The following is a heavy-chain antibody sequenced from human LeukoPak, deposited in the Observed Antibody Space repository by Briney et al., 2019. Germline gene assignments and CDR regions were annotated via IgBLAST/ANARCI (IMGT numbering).Heavy chain of an antibody. CDR3: AREGNHDYGDYVLGY. CDR1: GFTFSSYC. CDR2: IKQDGSEK. Sequence: PGGSLRLSCAASGFTFSSYCMSWVRQAPGKGLELVANIKQDGSEKYYVDSVKGRFTISRDNAKNSLYLQMNSLRAEDTAVYYCAREGNHDYGDYVLGYWGQGTLVTVSS. D-gene: IGHD4-17*01. V-gene: IGHV3-7*01. J-gene: IGHJ4*02.